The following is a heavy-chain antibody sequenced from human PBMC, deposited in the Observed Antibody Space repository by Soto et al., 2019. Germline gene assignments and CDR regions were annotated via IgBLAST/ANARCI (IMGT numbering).Heavy chain of an antibody. D-gene: IGHD5-18*01. V-gene: IGHV3-64*04. J-gene: IGHJ4*01. CDR1: GFTFSSYA. CDR2: IRTGNI. CDR3: VRDRDLDRDMVHADL. Sequence: LRLSCSASGFTFSSYAMHWVRQAPGKGLEYVSAIRTGNIVYADSVRGRFTISADNAENSVFLQMNSLRDEDTAVYFCVRDRDLDRDMVHADLWGQGTLVTVSS.